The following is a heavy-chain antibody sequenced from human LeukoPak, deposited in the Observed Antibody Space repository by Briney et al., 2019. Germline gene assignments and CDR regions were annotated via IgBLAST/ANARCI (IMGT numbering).Heavy chain of an antibody. CDR3: ARLIGHPYYFDY. CDR2: IYYSGST. D-gene: IGHD2/OR15-2a*01. V-gene: IGHV4-59*08. Sequence: SETLSLTCTVSGGSIRSYYWSWIRQPPGKGLEWIAYIYYSGSTSYNPSLKSRVTISVDASKNQFSLQLNSVTAADTAVYYCARLIGHPYYFDYWGQGTLVTVSS. J-gene: IGHJ4*02. CDR1: GGSIRSYY.